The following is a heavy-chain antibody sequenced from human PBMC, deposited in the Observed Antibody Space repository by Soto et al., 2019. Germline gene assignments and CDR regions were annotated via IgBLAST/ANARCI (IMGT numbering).Heavy chain of an antibody. CDR1: GFTFSSYG. CDR3: AKDRARYCGGGSCYSIFDY. V-gene: IGHV3-30*18. J-gene: IGHJ4*02. D-gene: IGHD2-15*01. CDR2: ISYDGSNK. Sequence: GGSLRLSCAASGFTFSSYGMHWVRQAPGKGLEWVEVISYDGSNKYYADSVKGRFTISRDNSKNTLYLLMNSLRAEDTAVYYCAKDRARYCGGGSCYSIFDYWGQGTLVTVSS.